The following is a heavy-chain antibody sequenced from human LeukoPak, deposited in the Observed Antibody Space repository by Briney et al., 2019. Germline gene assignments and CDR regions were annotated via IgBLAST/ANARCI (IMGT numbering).Heavy chain of an antibody. CDR2: IYHSGST. V-gene: IGHV4-4*02. CDR3: ARMSAYCHDGRCNGMDV. D-gene: IGHD2-21*01. J-gene: IGHJ6*02. Sequence: SGTLSLTCAVSGGSISSSNWWSWVRQPPGKGLEWIGEIYHSGSTNYNPSLKSRVTISVDKSKNQFSLKLSSVTAADTAVYYCARMSAYCHDGRCNGMDVWGQGATVTVSS. CDR1: GGSISSSNW.